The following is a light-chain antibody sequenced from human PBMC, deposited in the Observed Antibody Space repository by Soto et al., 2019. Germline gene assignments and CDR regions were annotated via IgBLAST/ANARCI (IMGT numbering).Light chain of an antibody. J-gene: IGLJ1*01. CDR1: SSNIGAGYD. V-gene: IGLV1-40*01. CDR2: GNS. Sequence: QSVLTQPPSVSGAPGQRVTISCTGSSSNIGAGYDVHWYQQLPGTAPKLLISGNSNRPSGVPDRFSGSKSGTSASLAITGLQAEDEADYYCQSYDSSLSGFDVFGTGTKVTVL. CDR3: QSYDSSLSGFDV.